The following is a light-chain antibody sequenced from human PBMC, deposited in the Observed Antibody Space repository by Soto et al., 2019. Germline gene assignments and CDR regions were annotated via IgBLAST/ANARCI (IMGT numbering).Light chain of an antibody. Sequence: QTVVTQPPSVSGAPGQRVTISCTGSSSNIGAGYDVHWYQHLPGTAPKLLIYGNINRPSGVPDRFSASKSGTSASLAITGLQAEDEADYYCQSYDSSLSGVVFGGGTQLTVL. CDR2: GNI. CDR1: SSNIGAGYD. J-gene: IGLJ2*01. CDR3: QSYDSSLSGVV. V-gene: IGLV1-40*01.